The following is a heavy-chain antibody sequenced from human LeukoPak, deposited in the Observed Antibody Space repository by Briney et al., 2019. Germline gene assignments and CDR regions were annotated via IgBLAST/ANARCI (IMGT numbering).Heavy chain of an antibody. J-gene: IGHJ4*02. V-gene: IGHV3-23*01. Sequence: GGSLRLSCAASGFTFSSYGMSWVRQAPGKGLEWVSAISGSGGSTYYADSVKGRFTISRDNAKNSLFLQMNSLRAEDTALYYCARVRGTYEYFDYWGQGILVTVSS. CDR3: ARVRGTYEYFDY. D-gene: IGHD3-22*01. CDR1: GFTFSSYG. CDR2: ISGSGGST.